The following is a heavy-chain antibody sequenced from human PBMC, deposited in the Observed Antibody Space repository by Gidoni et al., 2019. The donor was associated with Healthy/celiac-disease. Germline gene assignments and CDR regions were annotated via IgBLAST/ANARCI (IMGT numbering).Heavy chain of an antibody. Sequence: EVQLVESGGGLVQPGRSLRLSCAASGFTFDDYAMHWVRQAPGKGLKWVSGVSWNSGIIGYADSVKGRFTISRDNAKNSLYLQMNSLRAEDTALYYCAKGGLGELSSHDAFNIWGQGTMVTVSS. CDR3: AKGGLGELSSHDAFNI. V-gene: IGHV3-9*01. J-gene: IGHJ3*02. CDR2: VSWNSGII. CDR1: GFTFDDYA. D-gene: IGHD3-16*02.